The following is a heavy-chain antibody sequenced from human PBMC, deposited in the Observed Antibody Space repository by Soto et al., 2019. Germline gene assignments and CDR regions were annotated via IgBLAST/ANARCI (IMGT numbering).Heavy chain of an antibody. J-gene: IGHJ6*02. V-gene: IGHV1-18*01. CDR3: ARDRGSSGWWAGDYYYYGMDV. CDR2: ISAYNGNT. D-gene: IGHD6-19*01. CDR1: GYTFTSYG. Sequence: GASVKVSCKASGYTFTSYGISWVRQAPGQGLEWMGWISAYNGNTNYAQKLQGRVTMTTDTSTSTAYMELRSLRSDDTAVYYCARDRGSSGWWAGDYYYYGMDVWGQGTTVTVSS.